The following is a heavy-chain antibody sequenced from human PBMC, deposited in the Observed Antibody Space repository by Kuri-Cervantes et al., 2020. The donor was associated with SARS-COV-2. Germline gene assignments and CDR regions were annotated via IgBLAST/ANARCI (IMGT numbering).Heavy chain of an antibody. CDR2: ISYDGSNK. D-gene: IGHD1-26*01. Sequence: GESLKISCAASGFTFSGYAMHWVRQAPGKGLEWVAVISYDGSNKYYADSVKGRFTISRDNSKNTLYLQMNSLRAEDTAVYYCWGGFYYWGQGTLVTVSS. CDR1: GFTFSGYA. V-gene: IGHV3-30-3*01. CDR3: WGGFYY. J-gene: IGHJ4*02.